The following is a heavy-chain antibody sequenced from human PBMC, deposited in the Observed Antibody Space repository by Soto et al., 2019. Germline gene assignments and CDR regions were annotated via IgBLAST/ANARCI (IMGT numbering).Heavy chain of an antibody. CDR2: IRSDGSIT. CDR1: GFTFSSYY. J-gene: IGHJ6*02. CDR3: ARAGPSASYSYTMYV. Sequence: GGSLRLSCAASGFTFSSYYMHWVRQAPGKGLEWVSRIRSDGSITHYADSVKGRFTISRDNAKNTLYLQMNSLRAEDTAVFYCARAGPSASYSYTMYVWAQQITVTVS. V-gene: IGHV3-74*01.